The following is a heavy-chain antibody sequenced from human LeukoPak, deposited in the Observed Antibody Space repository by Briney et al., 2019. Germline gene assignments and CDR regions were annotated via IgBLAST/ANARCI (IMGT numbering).Heavy chain of an antibody. D-gene: IGHD1-26*01. CDR3: ATIYPGAATGGNY. J-gene: IGHJ4*02. CDR2: MNPNSGNT. V-gene: IGHV1-8*01. CDR1: RYTFTSYD. Sequence: ASVKVSCKASRYTFTSYDINWVRQATGQRLEWMGWMNPNSGNTGYAQKFQGRVTMTRNTSISTAYMELSSLRSEDTGVYYCATIYPGAATGGNYWGQGALVTVSS.